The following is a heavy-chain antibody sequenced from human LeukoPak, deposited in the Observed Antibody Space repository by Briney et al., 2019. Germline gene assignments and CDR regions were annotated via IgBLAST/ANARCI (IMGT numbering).Heavy chain of an antibody. V-gene: IGHV4-34*01. J-gene: IGHJ3*02. CDR1: GGSFSGYY. Sequence: SETLSLTCAVYGGSFSGYYWSWIRQPPGKGLEWIGEINHSGSTNYNPSLKSRVTISVDTSKNQFSLKLSSVTAADTAVYYCAITTSSAIAFDIWGQGTMVTVSS. CDR3: AITTSSAIAFDI. CDR2: INHSGST. D-gene: IGHD1-1*01.